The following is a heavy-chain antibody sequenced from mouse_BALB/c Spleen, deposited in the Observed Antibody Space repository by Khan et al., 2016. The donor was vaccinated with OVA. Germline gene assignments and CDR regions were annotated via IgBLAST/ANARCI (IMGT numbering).Heavy chain of an antibody. CDR1: GFTLGSFG. V-gene: IGHV5-17*02. J-gene: IGHJ3*01. CDR2: ISSDSFTL. Sequence: EVELVESGGGLVQPGGSRKLSCTASGFTLGSFGMHWVRQAPEKGLEWVAYISSDSFTLNYADTVKGRFTISRDNPRNTLFLQMTSVRSEDTAMYYCARANWAWFAYWGQGTLVTVSA. D-gene: IGHD4-1*01. CDR3: ARANWAWFAY.